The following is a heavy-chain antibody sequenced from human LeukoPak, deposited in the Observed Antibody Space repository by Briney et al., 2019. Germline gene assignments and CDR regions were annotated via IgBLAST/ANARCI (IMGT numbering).Heavy chain of an antibody. CDR2: ISGSGGST. J-gene: IGHJ3*02. CDR3: AKDIRRIQLWSDAFDI. Sequence: GGSLRLSCAASGFTFDDYTMHWVRQAPGKGLEWVSAISGSGGSTYYADSVKGRFTISRDNSKNTLYLQMNSLRAEDTAVYYCAKDIRRIQLWSDAFDIWGQGTMVTVSS. CDR1: GFTFDDYT. V-gene: IGHV3-23*01. D-gene: IGHD5-18*01.